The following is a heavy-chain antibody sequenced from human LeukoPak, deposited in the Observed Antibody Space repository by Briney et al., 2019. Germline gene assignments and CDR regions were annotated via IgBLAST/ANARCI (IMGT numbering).Heavy chain of an antibody. V-gene: IGHV3-23*01. Sequence: GGSLRLSCAASGFTVSSNYMSGVRQAPGKGLEWVSAISGSGGSTYYADSVKGRCTISRDNSKNTLYLQMNSLRAEDTAVYYCAKDKYDFWSGYPDAFDIWGQGTMVTVSS. D-gene: IGHD3-3*01. J-gene: IGHJ3*02. CDR2: ISGSGGST. CDR3: AKDKYDFWSGYPDAFDI. CDR1: GFTVSSNY.